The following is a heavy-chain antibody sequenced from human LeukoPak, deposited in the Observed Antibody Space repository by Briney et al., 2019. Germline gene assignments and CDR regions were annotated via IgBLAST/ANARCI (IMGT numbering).Heavy chain of an antibody. J-gene: IGHJ4*02. Sequence: GASVKVSCKASGYTFTSYDINWVRQATGQGLEWMGWMNPNSGNTGYAQKFQGRVTITRNTSISTAYMELSSLRSEDTAVYYCARDISYGDYFDYWGQGTLVTVSS. V-gene: IGHV1-8*03. CDR3: ARDISYGDYFDY. CDR1: GYTFTSYD. D-gene: IGHD5-18*01. CDR2: MNPNSGNT.